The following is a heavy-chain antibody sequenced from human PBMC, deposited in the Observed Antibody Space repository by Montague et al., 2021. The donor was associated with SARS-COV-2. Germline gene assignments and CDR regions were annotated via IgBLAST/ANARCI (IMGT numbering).Heavy chain of an antibody. CDR3: VRDTGSAQAGFDA. CDR2: TNYMSKWTS. Sequence: CAISGDSVWSNTAAWNWIRQSPSGGLEWLGGTNYMSKWTSDYATSVEGRISIDPDTSKSQFFLHLRSVTPEDTGVYYCVRDTGSAQAGFDAWGQGTLVTVSS. V-gene: IGHV6-1*01. CDR1: GDSVWSNTAA. D-gene: IGHD4-17*01. J-gene: IGHJ4*02.